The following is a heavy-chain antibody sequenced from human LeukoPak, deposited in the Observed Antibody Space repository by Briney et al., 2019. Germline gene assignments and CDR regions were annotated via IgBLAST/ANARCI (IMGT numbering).Heavy chain of an antibody. J-gene: IGHJ3*02. D-gene: IGHD3-16*01. V-gene: IGHV1-2*02. Sequence: ASVKVSCKASGYTFTSYGISWVRQAPGQGLEWMGWINPNSGDTNYAQKFQGRVTMTRDTSISTAYMELSRLRSEDTAVYYCAREGRLPLPNAFDIWGQGTMVTVSS. CDR1: GYTFTSYG. CDR2: INPNSGDT. CDR3: AREGRLPLPNAFDI.